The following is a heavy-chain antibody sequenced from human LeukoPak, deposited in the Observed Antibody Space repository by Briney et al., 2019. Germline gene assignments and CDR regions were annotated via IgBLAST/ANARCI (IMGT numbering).Heavy chain of an antibody. Sequence: SETLSLTCTVSGGSISSSTYYWSWIRQPPGKGLEWVGEINHSGSTNYNPSLKSRVTISVDTSKNQFSLKLSSVTAADTAVYYCARAMKHDYWGQGTLVTVSS. CDR2: INHSGST. D-gene: IGHD3-22*01. V-gene: IGHV4-39*07. CDR1: GGSISSSTYY. J-gene: IGHJ4*02. CDR3: ARAMKHDY.